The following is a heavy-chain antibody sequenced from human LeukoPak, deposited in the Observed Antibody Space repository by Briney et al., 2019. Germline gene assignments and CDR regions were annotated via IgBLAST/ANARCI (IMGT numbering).Heavy chain of an antibody. J-gene: IGHJ4*02. Sequence: PGGSLRLSCAASGFTVSSNYMSWVRQAPGKGLEWVSVIYSGGSTYYADSVKGRFTISRDNSKNTLYLQMNSLRAEDTAVYYCARDRGYYDSSGYYIWGQGTLVTVSS. CDR3: ARDRGYYDSSGYYI. D-gene: IGHD3-22*01. CDR1: GFTVSSNY. CDR2: IYSGGST. V-gene: IGHV3-66*02.